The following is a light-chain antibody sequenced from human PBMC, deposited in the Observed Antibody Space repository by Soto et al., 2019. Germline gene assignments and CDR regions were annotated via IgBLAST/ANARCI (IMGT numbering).Light chain of an antibody. CDR3: MQVLQTPLT. CDR1: QSLLHSNGYNY. CDR2: LGS. Sequence: DIVMTQSPLSLPVTPVEPASISCRSSQSLLHSNGYNYLGWFLQKPGQSPQLLIYLGSGRASGVPDRFSGSGSGTDFTLKISRVEAEDVGVYYCMQVLQTPLTFGGGTKVEIK. V-gene: IGKV2-28*01. J-gene: IGKJ4*01.